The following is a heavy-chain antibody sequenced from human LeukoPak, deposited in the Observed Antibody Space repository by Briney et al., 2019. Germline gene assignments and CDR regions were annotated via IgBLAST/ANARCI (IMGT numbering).Heavy chain of an antibody. CDR3: AKGGVDRGIFDP. J-gene: IGHJ5*02. D-gene: IGHD3-10*01. V-gene: IGHV4-59*08. CDR2: IYYSGST. CDR1: GGSISSYY. Sequence: SETLSLTCTVSGGSISSYYWSWIRQPPGKGLEWIGYIYYSGSTNYNPSLKSRVTISVDTSKNQFSLKLSSVTAADTAVYYCAKGGVDRGIFDPWGQGTLVTVSS.